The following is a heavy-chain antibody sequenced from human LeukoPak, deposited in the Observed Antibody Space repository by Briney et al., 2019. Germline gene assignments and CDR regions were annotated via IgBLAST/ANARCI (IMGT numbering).Heavy chain of an antibody. Sequence: GGSLRLSCEASGFTFSTYWMSWVRQAPGKGLEWVANIKQDGSEKYYVDSVKGRFTISRDNAKNSLYLQMSSLRAEDTAVYYCASFSGYYFYFDFWGQGTLVTVSS. V-gene: IGHV3-7*01. D-gene: IGHD3-22*01. CDR1: GFTFSTYW. J-gene: IGHJ4*02. CDR3: ASFSGYYFYFDF. CDR2: IKQDGSEK.